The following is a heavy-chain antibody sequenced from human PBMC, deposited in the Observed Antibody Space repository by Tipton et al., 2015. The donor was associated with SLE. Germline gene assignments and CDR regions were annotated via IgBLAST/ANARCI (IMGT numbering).Heavy chain of an antibody. Sequence: SLRLSCATSGFTFSTSNMHWVRQAPGKGLEWVSLIRFDRDHQYNADSVKGRFTTSRDRSTSTGYLQMNSLRIEDTAVYYCAKDGSNWNLDYWGLGTLVTVSS. D-gene: IGHD1-1*01. J-gene: IGHJ4*02. V-gene: IGHV3-30*02. CDR3: AKDGSNWNLDY. CDR1: GFTFSTSN. CDR2: IRFDRDHQ.